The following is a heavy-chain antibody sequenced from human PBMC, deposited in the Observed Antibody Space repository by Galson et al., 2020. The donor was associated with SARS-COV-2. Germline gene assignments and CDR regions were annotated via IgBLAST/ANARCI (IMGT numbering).Heavy chain of an antibody. D-gene: IGHD3-22*01. Sequence: GESLKISCTASGFIFSDHYIHWVRQAPGKRLEWVGRIRMKTHDYTTQYAASVEGRFTISRDDSHNSLFLRMDNLKTEDTSVYYCVREDSSLYDDAFDFWGQGTMVTVSS. J-gene: IGHJ3*01. V-gene: IGHV3-72*01. CDR1: GFIFSDHY. CDR3: VREDSSLYDDAFDF. CDR2: IRMKTHDYTT.